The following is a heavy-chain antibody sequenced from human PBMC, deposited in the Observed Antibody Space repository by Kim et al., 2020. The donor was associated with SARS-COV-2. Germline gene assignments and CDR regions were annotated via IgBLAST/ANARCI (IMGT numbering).Heavy chain of an antibody. CDR3: ARVGVSRYYGGFDY. D-gene: IGHD4-17*01. J-gene: IGHJ4*02. V-gene: IGHV7-4-1*02. Sequence: AQGFTGRFVFSLDTSVSTAYLQISSLKAEDTAVYYCARVGVSRYYGGFDYWGQGTLVTVSS.